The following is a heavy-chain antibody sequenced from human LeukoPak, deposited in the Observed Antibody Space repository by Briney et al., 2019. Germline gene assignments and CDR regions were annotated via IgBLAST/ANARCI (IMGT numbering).Heavy chain of an antibody. J-gene: IGHJ4*02. V-gene: IGHV3-11*01. Sequence: GGPLRLSCAASGFTFSDYYMSWIRQAPGKGLEWVSFISSSGSTTDYADSVKGRFTISRDNGKNSLYLQMNSLRAEDTAIYYCARGTFSMYSSGWYVGDWGQGTLVTVSS. CDR2: ISSSGSTT. CDR1: GFTFSDYY. CDR3: ARGTFSMYSSGWYVGD. D-gene: IGHD6-19*01.